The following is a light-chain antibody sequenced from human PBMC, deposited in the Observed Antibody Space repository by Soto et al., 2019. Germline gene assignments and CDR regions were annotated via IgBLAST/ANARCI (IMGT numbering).Light chain of an antibody. Sequence: EIVLTQSPGTLSLSPGERATLSCRASQSVGSNYLAWYQQKPGQAPRLIIYGASSRATGIPDRFSGSGSGTDFTLTISRLEPEDFAVYYCQQYGRSPWTFGQGNKVEI. J-gene: IGKJ1*01. CDR3: QQYGRSPWT. CDR1: QSVGSNY. CDR2: GAS. V-gene: IGKV3-20*01.